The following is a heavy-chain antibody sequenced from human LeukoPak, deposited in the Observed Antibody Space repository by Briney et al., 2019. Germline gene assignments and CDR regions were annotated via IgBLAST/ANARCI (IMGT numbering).Heavy chain of an antibody. CDR2: IKSKTDGGTT. Sequence: GGSLRLSCAASGFTFSNAWMSWVRQAPGKGLERVGRIKSKTDGGTTDYAAPVKSRFTISRDDSKNTLYLQMNSLKTEDTAVYYCTTELSYDSSGYLNWGQGTLVTVSS. J-gene: IGHJ4*02. D-gene: IGHD3-22*01. V-gene: IGHV3-15*01. CDR3: TTELSYDSSGYLN. CDR1: GFTFSNAW.